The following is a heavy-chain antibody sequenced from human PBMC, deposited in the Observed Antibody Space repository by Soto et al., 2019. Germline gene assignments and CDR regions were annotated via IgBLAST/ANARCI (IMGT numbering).Heavy chain of an antibody. CDR3: AREVDDYILVEVD. CDR1: GGSISSSNR. CDR2: IYQSGST. D-gene: IGHD2-15*01. V-gene: IGHV4-4*02. Sequence: QVQLQESGPGLVKPSGTLSLTCAVSGGSISSSNRWSWVRQAPGKGLEWIGEIYQSGSTNYNPSLKSRVTISVDKSKNQFSLKLRSVTAADTAVYYCAREVDDYILVEVDWGQGTLVTVSS. J-gene: IGHJ4*02.